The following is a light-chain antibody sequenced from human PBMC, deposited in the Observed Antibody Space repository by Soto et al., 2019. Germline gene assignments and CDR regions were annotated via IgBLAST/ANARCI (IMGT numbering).Light chain of an antibody. Sequence: DIQMTQSPSTLSASVGHGLTITCRASQSVSWWLAWYQQKPGKAPKLLIYDASSLESGVPSRFSGSGSGTDFTLTISSLQPEDVAAYYCQKYNSAPLTFGGGTKGDIK. J-gene: IGKJ4*01. CDR3: QKYNSAPLT. V-gene: IGKV1-5*01. CDR1: QSVSWW. CDR2: DAS.